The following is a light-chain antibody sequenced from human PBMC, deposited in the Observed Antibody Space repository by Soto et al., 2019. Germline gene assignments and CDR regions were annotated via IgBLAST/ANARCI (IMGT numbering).Light chain of an antibody. CDR1: NIGSRS. V-gene: IGLV3-21*02. CDR3: QVWESSSDHSV. J-gene: IGLJ1*01. Sequence: SYELTQPPSVSVAPGQTARITCGGNNIGSRSVHWYQLKPGQAPILVVYDDSDRPSGIPERFSGSNSGNTATLTISGVEAGDEAAYYCQVWESSSDHSVFGTGTKLTVL. CDR2: DDS.